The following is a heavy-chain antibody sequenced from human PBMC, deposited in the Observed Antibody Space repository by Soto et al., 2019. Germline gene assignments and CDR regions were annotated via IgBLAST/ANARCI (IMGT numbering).Heavy chain of an antibody. Sequence: EVQLLESGGGLVEPGGSRRLSCAASGFTFSSYTMSWVRQAPGKGLEWVSTISGSGSSTYSADSVKGRFTISRDNSKNTMCAQMISVRDEDTAIYYCARAWRIDYWGQGTLITVPS. J-gene: IGHJ4*02. V-gene: IGHV3-23*01. CDR3: ARAWRIDY. CDR2: ISGSGSST. D-gene: IGHD3-3*01. CDR1: GFTFSSYT.